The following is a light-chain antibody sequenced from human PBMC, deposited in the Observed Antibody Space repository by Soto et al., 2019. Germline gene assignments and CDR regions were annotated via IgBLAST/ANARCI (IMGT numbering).Light chain of an antibody. J-gene: IGKJ5*01. CDR3: QQGYSTPIT. CDR2: TAS. V-gene: IGKV1-39*01. CDR1: QSIGTY. Sequence: DIQLTQSPSSLSASVGDRVTITCRASQSIGTYLHWFQQRPGNAPDLLIYTASSLQSGVPSRFSGSGSGTDFTLTINSLQPEDFATYYCQQGYSTPITFGQGTRLDIK.